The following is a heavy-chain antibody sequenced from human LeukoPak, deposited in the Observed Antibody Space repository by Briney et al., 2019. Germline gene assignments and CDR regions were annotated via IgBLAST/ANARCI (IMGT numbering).Heavy chain of an antibody. CDR3: ARGASGICSSTSCYPDY. J-gene: IGHJ4*02. CDR2: ISSSSSYI. D-gene: IGHD2-2*01. Sequence: GGSLRLSCAASGFTFSSYSMNWVRQAPGKGLEWVSSISSSSSYIYYADSVKGRFTISRDNAKNSLYLQMSSLRAEDTAVYYCARGASGICSSTSCYPDYWGQGTLVTVSS. V-gene: IGHV3-21*01. CDR1: GFTFSSYS.